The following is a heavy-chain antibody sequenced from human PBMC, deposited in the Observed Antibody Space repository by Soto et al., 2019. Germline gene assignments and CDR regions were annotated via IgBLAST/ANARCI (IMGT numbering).Heavy chain of an antibody. V-gene: IGHV4-59*01. CDR2: IYYSGST. CDR1: GGSISSYY. Sequence: PSETLSLTCTVSGGSISSYYWGWIRQPPGKGLEWIGYIYYSGSTNYNPSLKSRVTISVDTSKNQFSLKLSSVTAADTAVYYCARGRLVPAVNFDYWGLGTLVTVSS. D-gene: IGHD2-2*01. J-gene: IGHJ4*02. CDR3: ARGRLVPAVNFDY.